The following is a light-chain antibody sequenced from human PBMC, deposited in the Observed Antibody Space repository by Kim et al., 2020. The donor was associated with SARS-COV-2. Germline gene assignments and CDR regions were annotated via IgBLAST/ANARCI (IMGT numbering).Light chain of an antibody. CDR3: QQYGSSSRWT. CDR1: QSVSGTY. V-gene: IGKV3-20*01. CDR2: GAS. J-gene: IGKJ1*01. Sequence: PGERATHSCRASQSVSGTYFSWDQQKPGPAPRLLIYGASSRATGIPDRISGSGSGTDFTLTISRLEPEDFALHYCQQYGSSSRWTFGQGTKVDIK.